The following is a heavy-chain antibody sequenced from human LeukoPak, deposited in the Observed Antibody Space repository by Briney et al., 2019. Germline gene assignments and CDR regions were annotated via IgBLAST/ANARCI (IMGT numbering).Heavy chain of an antibody. CDR2: IYHSGST. J-gene: IGHJ3*02. Sequence: WETLSLTCTVSGYSISSGYYWGWIRQPPGKGLEWIGSIYHSGSTYYNPSLKSRVTISVDTSKNQFSLKLSSVTAADTAVYYCAREWSSDDAFDIWGQGTMVTVSS. CDR3: AREWSSDDAFDI. V-gene: IGHV4-38-2*02. CDR1: GYSISSGYY. D-gene: IGHD3-22*01.